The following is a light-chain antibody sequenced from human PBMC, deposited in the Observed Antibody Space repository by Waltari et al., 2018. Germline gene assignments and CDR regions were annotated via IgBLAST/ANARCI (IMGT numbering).Light chain of an antibody. Sequence: DIQMTQPPSTLSASVGDRVTITCRASQSISSWLAWYQQKPGKAPKLLIYKASSLESGVPSRFSGSGSGTEFTLTISSLQPDDFATYYCQQYNTQYTFGHGTKLEIK. V-gene: IGKV1-5*03. CDR3: QQYNTQYT. CDR2: KAS. J-gene: IGKJ2*01. CDR1: QSISSW.